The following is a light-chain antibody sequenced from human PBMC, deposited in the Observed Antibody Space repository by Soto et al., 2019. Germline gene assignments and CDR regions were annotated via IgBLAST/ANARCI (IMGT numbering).Light chain of an antibody. CDR3: ATWDDSLNARGV. CDR1: RSNIGNNA. CDR2: NNN. Sequence: QAVVTQPPSASGTPGQRVTISCSGSRSNIGNNAVSWYQQFPGTAPKLLIYNNNQRPSGVPERFSGSKSGTSASLAISGLQSEDEADYYCATWDDSLNARGVFGGGTQLTVL. J-gene: IGLJ3*02. V-gene: IGLV1-44*01.